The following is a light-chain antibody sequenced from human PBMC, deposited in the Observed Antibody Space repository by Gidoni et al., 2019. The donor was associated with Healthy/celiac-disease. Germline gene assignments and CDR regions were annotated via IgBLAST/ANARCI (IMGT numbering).Light chain of an antibody. CDR2: GKN. CDR1: SLRSYY. Sequence: SSELTQDPAVSVALGQTVRITCQGDSLRSYYASWYQQKPGQAPVLVIYGKNNRPSWIPDQFSGSSSGNTASLTITGAQAEDEADYYCNSRDSSGNLVFGGGTKLTVL. CDR3: NSRDSSGNLV. V-gene: IGLV3-19*01. J-gene: IGLJ2*01.